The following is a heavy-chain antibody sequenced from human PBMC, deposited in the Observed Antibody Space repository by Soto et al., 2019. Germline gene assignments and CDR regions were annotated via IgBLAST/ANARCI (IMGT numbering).Heavy chain of an antibody. J-gene: IGHJ6*02. V-gene: IGHV4-4*02. Sequence: PSETLSLTCAVSGGSISSSNWWSWVRQPPGKGLEWIGEIYHSGSTNYNPSLKSRVTISVDKSKNQFSLKLSSVTAADTAVYYCARGPRRGYSGDDLSYYYYGMDVSGQGTTVTVS. CDR1: GGSISSSNW. CDR2: IYHSGST. CDR3: ARGPRRGYSGDDLSYYYYGMDV. D-gene: IGHD5-12*01.